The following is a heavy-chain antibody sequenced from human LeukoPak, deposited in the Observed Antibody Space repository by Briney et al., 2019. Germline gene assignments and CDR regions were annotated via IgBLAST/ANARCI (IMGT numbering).Heavy chain of an antibody. V-gene: IGHV1-2*02. CDR1: GYTLTDYY. Sequence: ASVKVSCKASGYTLTDYYMHWVRQAPGQGLEWMGWISPNSGGTNYAQSFQGRVTMTRDTSVSTAYMELSSLRSDDTAVYYCARSNIETRRGDNWFDPWGQGTLVTVSS. J-gene: IGHJ5*02. CDR2: ISPNSGGT. CDR3: ARSNIETRRGDNWFDP. D-gene: IGHD6-6*01.